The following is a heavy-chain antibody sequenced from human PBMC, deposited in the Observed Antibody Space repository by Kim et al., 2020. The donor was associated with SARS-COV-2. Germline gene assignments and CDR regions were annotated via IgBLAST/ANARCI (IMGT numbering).Heavy chain of an antibody. CDR2: ISGSGGST. Sequence: GGSLRLSCAASGFIFSSYAMSWVRQAPGKGLEWVSAISGSGGSTYYADSVKGRFTISRDNSKNTLYLQMNSLRAEDTAVYYCAKVPYYYDSSGYCSLFDYWGPGTLVTVSS. CDR3: AKVPYYYDSSGYCSLFDY. CDR1: GFIFSSYA. D-gene: IGHD3-22*01. J-gene: IGHJ4*02. V-gene: IGHV3-23*01.